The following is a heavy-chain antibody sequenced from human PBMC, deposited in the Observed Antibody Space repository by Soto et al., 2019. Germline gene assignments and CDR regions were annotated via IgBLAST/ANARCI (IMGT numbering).Heavy chain of an antibody. CDR2: IIPIVGIT. CDR3: ARGGWDYHT. J-gene: IGHJ1*01. V-gene: IGHV1-69*02. Sequence: QVQLVQSGAEVKKPGSSVKVSCKASGGTFSSYTISWVRQAPGQGLEWMGSIIPIVGITTYAQRFQGRVTITADKSTSTANMELSSLTSEDTAVYYCARGGWDYHTWGQGTLVTVSS. CDR1: GGTFSSYT. D-gene: IGHD3-9*01.